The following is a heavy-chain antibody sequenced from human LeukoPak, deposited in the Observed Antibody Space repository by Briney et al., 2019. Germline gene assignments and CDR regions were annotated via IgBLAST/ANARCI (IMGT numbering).Heavy chain of an antibody. CDR1: GGSFSGYY. CDR3: ARGKGYYYGSGSYYFY. Sequence: SETLSLTCAVYGGSFSGYYWSWIRQPPGKGLEWIGEINHSGSTNYNPSLKSRVTISVDTSKNQFSLKLSSVTAADTAMYYCARGKGYYYGSGSYYFYWGQGTLVTVSS. D-gene: IGHD3-10*01. J-gene: IGHJ4*02. CDR2: INHSGST. V-gene: IGHV4-34*01.